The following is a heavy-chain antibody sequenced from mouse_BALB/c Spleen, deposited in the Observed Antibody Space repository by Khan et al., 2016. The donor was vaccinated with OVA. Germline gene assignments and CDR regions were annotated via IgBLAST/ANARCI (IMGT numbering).Heavy chain of an antibody. D-gene: IGHD2-1*01. Sequence: EVQGVESGGGLVKPGGSLKLSCAVSGFTFSTYAMSWVRQTPEQRLEWVATISSDGDYTYYPDNVPGRFTISRDNAKNTLYLQMSSLRSEDTAMYYCARSPYGNVAYWGQGTLVTVSA. CDR1: GFTFSTYA. CDR2: ISSDGDYT. CDR3: ARSPYGNVAY. V-gene: IGHV5-9-3*01. J-gene: IGHJ3*01.